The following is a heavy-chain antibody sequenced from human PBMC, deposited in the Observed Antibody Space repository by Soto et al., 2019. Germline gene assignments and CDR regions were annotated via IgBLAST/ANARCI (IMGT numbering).Heavy chain of an antibody. CDR3: ASHGYYNLEY. CDR2: IYHSGSV. J-gene: IGHJ4*02. Sequence: QVQLRESGPGLVKPSGTLSLTCAVSGDSISSDHWWGWVRQPPGKGLEWIGEIYHSGSVNYNPSLKSRVTISVDMSKNQFSLILTSVTAADTAVYYCASHGYYNLEYWGQGTLVTVSS. V-gene: IGHV4-4*02. D-gene: IGHD1-26*01. CDR1: GDSISSDHW.